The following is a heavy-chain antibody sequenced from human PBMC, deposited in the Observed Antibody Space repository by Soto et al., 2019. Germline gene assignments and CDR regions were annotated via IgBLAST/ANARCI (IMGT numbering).Heavy chain of an antibody. D-gene: IGHD3-16*01. CDR1: GGSISSYY. V-gene: IGHV4-59*01. CDR3: ARAPGVWDNWFDP. J-gene: IGHJ5*02. Sequence: TSETLSLTCTVSGGSISSYYWSWIRQPPGKGLEWIGYISYSGTTNYNPSLKSRVTMSLDTSKSQFSLKLSSLTAADTAVYYCARAPGVWDNWFDPWGQGTLVTVS. CDR2: ISYSGTT.